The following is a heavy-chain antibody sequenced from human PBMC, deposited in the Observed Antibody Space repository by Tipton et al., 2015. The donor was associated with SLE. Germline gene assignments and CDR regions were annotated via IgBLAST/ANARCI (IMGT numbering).Heavy chain of an antibody. CDR1: GGSITNYY. Sequence: TLSLTCTVSGGSITNYYWGWVRQPAGKGLEWIGRIYSSGSTIYNPSLKSRLTLSLDTSKNQFSLKLSSVTAADTAVYYCVVCSPSSCSYFDYWGQGRLVTVSS. CDR3: VVCSPSSCSYFDY. D-gene: IGHD2-2*01. V-gene: IGHV4-4*07. J-gene: IGHJ4*02. CDR2: IYSSGST.